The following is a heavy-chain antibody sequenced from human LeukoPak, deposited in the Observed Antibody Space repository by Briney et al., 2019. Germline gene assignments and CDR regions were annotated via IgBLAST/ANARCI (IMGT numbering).Heavy chain of an antibody. Sequence: GGSLRLSCAASGFTFSDYYMSWIRRAPGKGLEWVSYISSSSSYTNYADSVKGRFTISRDNAKNSLYLQMNSLRAEDTAVYYCAREYGSGSYNGYWGQGTLVTVSS. CDR1: GFTFSDYY. D-gene: IGHD3-10*01. V-gene: IGHV3-11*06. CDR2: ISSSSSYT. CDR3: AREYGSGSYNGY. J-gene: IGHJ4*02.